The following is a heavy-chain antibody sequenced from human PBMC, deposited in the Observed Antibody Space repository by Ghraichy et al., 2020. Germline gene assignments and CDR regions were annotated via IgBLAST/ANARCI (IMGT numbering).Heavy chain of an antibody. CDR1: GGSISSSNW. Sequence: SETLSLTCAVSGGSISSSNWWSWVRQPPGKGLEWIGEIYHSGSTNYNPSLKSRVTISVDKSKNQFSLKLSSVTAADTAVYYWARVGKSRAYYDTVGYYYYYYGMDVWGQGTTVTVSS. CDR2: IYHSGST. V-gene: IGHV4-4*02. D-gene: IGHD3-9*01. J-gene: IGHJ6*02. CDR3: ARVGKSRAYYDTVGYYYYYYGMDV.